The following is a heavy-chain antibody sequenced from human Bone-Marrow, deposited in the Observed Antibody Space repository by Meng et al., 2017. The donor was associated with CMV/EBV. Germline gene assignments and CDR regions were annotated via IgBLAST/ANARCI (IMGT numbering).Heavy chain of an antibody. V-gene: IGHV1-69*05. Sequence: SVKVSCKASGGTFSSYAISWVRQAPGQGLEWMGGIIPIFGTANYAQKFQGRVTITTDESTSTAYMELSSLRSEDTAVYYCARRAMVYYYGMDVWGQGNTVTVSS. CDR3: ARRAMVYYYGMDV. D-gene: IGHD5-18*01. CDR2: IIPIFGTA. J-gene: IGHJ6*02. CDR1: GGTFSSYA.